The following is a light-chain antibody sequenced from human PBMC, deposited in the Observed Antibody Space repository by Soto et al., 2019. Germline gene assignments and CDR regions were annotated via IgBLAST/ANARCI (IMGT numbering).Light chain of an antibody. Sequence: QSVLTQPASVSGSPGQGITISCTGTSSDGGSYNFVAWYQQHPGKAPKLMIYEVSKRPSGVSNRFSGSKSGNTASLTISGLQAEDEADYYCCSYAGSSTFVIFGGGTKVTVL. J-gene: IGLJ2*01. CDR3: CSYAGSSTFVI. CDR2: EVS. CDR1: SSDGGSYNF. V-gene: IGLV2-23*02.